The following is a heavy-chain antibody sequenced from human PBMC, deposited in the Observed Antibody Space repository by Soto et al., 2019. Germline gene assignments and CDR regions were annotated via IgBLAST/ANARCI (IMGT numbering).Heavy chain of an antibody. J-gene: IGHJ4*02. V-gene: IGHV3-7*03. CDR1: GFTLSNYW. D-gene: IGHD1-7*01. CDR2: IGPDGSGT. CDR3: VRGTRKPGLDY. Sequence: GGSLRLSCVVSGFTLSNYWMNWVRQAPGKGLEWLGNIGPDGSGTYYVDSVKGRFTFYRDKAKDSLYLQMNSLRADDTAVYYCVRGTRKPGLDYWGQGTLVTVSS.